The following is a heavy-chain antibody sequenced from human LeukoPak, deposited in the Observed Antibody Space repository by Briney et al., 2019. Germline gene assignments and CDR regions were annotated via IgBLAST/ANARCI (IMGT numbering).Heavy chain of an antibody. CDR2: ISGSGGST. V-gene: IGHV3-23*01. CDR3: AKLRGASLYYYDSSGYYYAPY. Sequence: GGSLRLSCAASGFTFSSYAMSRVRQAPGKGLEWVSAISGSGGSTYYADSVKGRFTISRDNSKNTLYLQMNSLRAEDTAVYYCAKLRGASLYYYDSSGYYYAPYWGQGTLVTVSS. D-gene: IGHD3-22*01. CDR1: GFTFSSYA. J-gene: IGHJ4*02.